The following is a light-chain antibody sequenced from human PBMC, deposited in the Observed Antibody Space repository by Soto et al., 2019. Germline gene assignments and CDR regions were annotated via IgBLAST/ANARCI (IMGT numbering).Light chain of an antibody. CDR1: QSVTNNF. Sequence: EIVLTQSPGTLSLSPGERATLSCRASQSVTNNFVAWYQQKPGQAPRLIIYGASTRAAGVPDRFSGSGSGTDFTLTITILEPEDFAVYYCQRYGSSPLLYTFGQGTKLGVK. V-gene: IGKV3-20*01. J-gene: IGKJ2*01. CDR3: QRYGSSPLLYT. CDR2: GAS.